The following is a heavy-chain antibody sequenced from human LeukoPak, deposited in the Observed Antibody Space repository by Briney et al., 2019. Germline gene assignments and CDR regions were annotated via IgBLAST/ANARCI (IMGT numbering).Heavy chain of an antibody. CDR2: ISSRTGYI. V-gene: IGHV3-21*04. CDR1: GFTFSSYS. CDR3: AKDYYGSGSYFDY. J-gene: IGHJ4*02. D-gene: IGHD3-10*01. Sequence: PGGSLRLSCAASGFTFSSYSMNWVRQAPGKGLEWVSSISSRTGYIFYADSVKGRFTISRDNAKNSLYLQMNSLRAEDTAVYYCAKDYYGSGSYFDYWGQGTLVTVSS.